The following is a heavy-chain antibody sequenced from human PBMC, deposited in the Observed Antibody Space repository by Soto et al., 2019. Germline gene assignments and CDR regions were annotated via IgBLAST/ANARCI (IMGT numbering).Heavy chain of an antibody. D-gene: IGHD3-3*01. CDR3: AKGQRISIFGVAIRAEYVQH. CDR1: GFTFNSYA. Sequence: EVQLLESGGGLVQPGGSLRLSCAASGFTFNSYAMSWVRQAPGKVLEWVSYISDGGGTTYYADSVKGRFTISRDKSKNTVELQMNSRRADDTAVYYCAKGQRISIFGVAIRAEYVQHWGQGALVTVSS. CDR2: ISDGGGTT. V-gene: IGHV3-23*01. J-gene: IGHJ1*01.